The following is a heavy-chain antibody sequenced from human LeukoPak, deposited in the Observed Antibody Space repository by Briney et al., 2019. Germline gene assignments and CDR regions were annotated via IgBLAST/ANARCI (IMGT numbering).Heavy chain of an antibody. J-gene: IGHJ6*03. D-gene: IGHD2-2*01. Sequence: GASVKVSCKASGYTFTGYYMHWVRQAPGQGLEWMGWINPNSGGTNYAQKFQGRVTMTRDTSISTAYMELSRLRSDDTAVYYCARDRELYCSNTSCYYYYYYYMDVWGKGTTVTVSS. CDR2: INPNSGGT. CDR1: GYTFTGYY. CDR3: ARDRELYCSNTSCYYYYYYYMDV. V-gene: IGHV1-2*02.